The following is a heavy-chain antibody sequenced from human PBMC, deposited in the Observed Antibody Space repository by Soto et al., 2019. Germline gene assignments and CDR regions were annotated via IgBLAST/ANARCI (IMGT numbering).Heavy chain of an antibody. D-gene: IGHD4-17*01. CDR3: ATRSSINADLVDY. Sequence: SETLSLTCTVSGASISSYYWSWIRQPPGKGLELIGYISYSGSTNYNPSLKSRVTISVDTSKNQFSLKLRSVTAADTAVYYCATRSSINADLVDYWGQGPLVTVSS. CDR1: GASISSYY. J-gene: IGHJ4*02. CDR2: ISYSGST. V-gene: IGHV4-59*01.